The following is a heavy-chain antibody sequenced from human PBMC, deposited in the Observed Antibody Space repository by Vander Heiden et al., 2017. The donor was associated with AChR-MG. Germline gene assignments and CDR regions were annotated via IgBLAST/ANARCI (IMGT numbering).Heavy chain of an antibody. J-gene: IGHJ6*02. V-gene: IGHV4-39*01. Sequence: QLQLQESGPGLVKPSETLSLTCTVSGGSISSSSYYWGGNRQPPGKGLEWIGSIYYSGSTYYNPSLKSRVTISVDTSKNQFSLKLSSVTAADTAVYYCASPYYDFWSGYYKYYYYYGMDVWGQGTTVTVSS. D-gene: IGHD3-3*01. CDR3: ASPYYDFWSGYYKYYYYYGMDV. CDR1: GGSISSSSYY. CDR2: IYYSGST.